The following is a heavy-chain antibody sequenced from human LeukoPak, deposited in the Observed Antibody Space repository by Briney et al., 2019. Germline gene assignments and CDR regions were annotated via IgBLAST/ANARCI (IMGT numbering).Heavy chain of an antibody. D-gene: IGHD5-18*01. CDR1: GGTFSSSA. Sequence: SVKVSCKTSGGTFSSSAITWVRQAPGQGLEWMGRIIPVLNITRYTQKFQGRVTITADTSTSTVYMELSSLSSEETAVYYCARDQGLTAPPPYGLDVWGQGTTVIVSS. CDR2: IIPVLNIT. CDR3: ARDQGLTAPPPYGLDV. J-gene: IGHJ6*02. V-gene: IGHV1-69*04.